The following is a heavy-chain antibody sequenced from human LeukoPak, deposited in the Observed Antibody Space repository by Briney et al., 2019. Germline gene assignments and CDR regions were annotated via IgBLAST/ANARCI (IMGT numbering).Heavy chain of an antibody. V-gene: IGHV4-38-2*02. CDR3: ASYSGWEANFDY. J-gene: IGHJ4*02. Sequence: SETLSLTCTVSGYSISSGYYWGWIRQPPGKGLEWIGSIYHSGSTYYNPSLKSRVTISVDTSKNQFSLKLSSVTAADTAVYYCASYSGWEANFDYWGQGTLVTVSS. D-gene: IGHD6-19*01. CDR2: IYHSGST. CDR1: GYSISSGYY.